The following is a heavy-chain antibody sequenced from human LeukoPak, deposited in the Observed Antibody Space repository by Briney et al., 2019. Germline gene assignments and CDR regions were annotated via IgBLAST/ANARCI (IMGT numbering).Heavy chain of an antibody. CDR3: ARHYAYGDYLAY. CDR2: IYPGDSDT. V-gene: IGHV5-51*01. Sequence: GESLKISCKGSGYSFTSYWIGWVRQMPGKGLEWMGIIYPGDSDTRYSPSLQRQVTIAAAKSISTAYLQWSSLKASDTAMYSCARHYAYGDYLAYWGQGTLVTVSS. CDR1: GYSFTSYW. J-gene: IGHJ4*02. D-gene: IGHD4-17*01.